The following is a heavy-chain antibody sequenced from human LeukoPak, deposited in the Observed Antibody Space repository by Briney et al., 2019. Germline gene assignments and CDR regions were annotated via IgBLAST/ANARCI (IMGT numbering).Heavy chain of an antibody. V-gene: IGHV4-59*01. CDR3: ARGDYGLYLQDAFDI. CDR2: IYYSGTN. CDR1: GGSISSDY. D-gene: IGHD3-16*01. J-gene: IGHJ3*02. Sequence: PSPTLSPTRTVSGGSISSDYWSWTRQPPGKGREWIGYIYYSGTNNYNPPLKSRSTISVDTSRNHFSLKRSSGTATDTPWYNCARGDYGLYLQDAFDIWGQGTMVTVSS.